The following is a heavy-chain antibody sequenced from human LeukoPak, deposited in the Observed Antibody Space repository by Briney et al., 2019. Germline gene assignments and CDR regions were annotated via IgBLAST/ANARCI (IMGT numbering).Heavy chain of an antibody. Sequence: GASVKVSCKASGYTFTGYYMHWVRQAPGQGLEWMGWINPNSGGTNYAQKFQGRVTMTRDTSISTAYMELSRLRSDDTAVYYCARDQAGVLRYFDWMIDYWGQGTLVTVSS. V-gene: IGHV1-2*02. D-gene: IGHD3-9*01. CDR2: INPNSGGT. CDR3: ARDQAGVLRYFDWMIDY. CDR1: GYTFTGYY. J-gene: IGHJ4*02.